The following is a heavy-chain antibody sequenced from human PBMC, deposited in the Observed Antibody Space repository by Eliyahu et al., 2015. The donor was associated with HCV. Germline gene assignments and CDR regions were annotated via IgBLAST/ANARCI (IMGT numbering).Heavy chain of an antibody. CDR2: IIPIFGTA. J-gene: IGHJ6*03. CDR1: GGTFSNYA. V-gene: IGHV1-69*01. D-gene: IGHD4-17*01. CDR3: ARGDYGDYVPIYYYMDV. Sequence: QVQLVQSGAEVKKPGSSVKVSCKASGGTFSNYAISWVRQAPGQGLEWMGGIIPIFGTANYAQKFQGXVTITADESTSTAYMELSSLRSEDTAVYYCARGDYGDYVPIYYYMDVWGKGTTVTVSS.